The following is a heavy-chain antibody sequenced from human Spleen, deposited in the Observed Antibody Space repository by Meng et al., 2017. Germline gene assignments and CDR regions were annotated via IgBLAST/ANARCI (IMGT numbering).Heavy chain of an antibody. Sequence: QGQLQQWGAGLLEPSETLSLTCAVYGDSFSGYYWSWIRQPPGKGLEWIGEINHGGSTNYNPSLKSRVSISVDRSKNQLSLRLRSVTAADTAVYYCARGGYYSGSCSKDWGQGTLVTVSS. CDR3: ARGGYYSGSCSKD. CDR2: INHGGST. CDR1: GDSFSGYY. J-gene: IGHJ1*01. D-gene: IGHD1-26*01. V-gene: IGHV4-34*01.